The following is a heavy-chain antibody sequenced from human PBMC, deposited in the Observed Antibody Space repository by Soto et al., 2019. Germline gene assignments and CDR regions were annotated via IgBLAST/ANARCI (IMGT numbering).Heavy chain of an antibody. J-gene: IGHJ4*02. CDR1: GYIFTTNA. Sequence: ASVKVSGKTSGYIFTTNAISGVRQAPGQGLEWMGWISAHNGKTNYAQKFQGRVTMTTDTSTNTAYMELTSLGSDDMAVYYCARDATDGSGSYSGSWGEGTLVTVS. CDR3: ARDATDGSGSYSGS. CDR2: ISAHNGKT. D-gene: IGHD6-19*01. V-gene: IGHV1-18*03.